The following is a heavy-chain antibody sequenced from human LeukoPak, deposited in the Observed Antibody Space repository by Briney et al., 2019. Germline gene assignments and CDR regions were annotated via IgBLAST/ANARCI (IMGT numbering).Heavy chain of an antibody. J-gene: IGHJ4*02. Sequence: GGSLRLSCAASGFTFDDYAMHWVRQAPGKGLEWVSGISWNSGSIGYADSVKGRFTISRDNAKNSLYLQMNSLRAEDTALYYCAKDISVDTAMDYFDYWGQGTLVTVSS. CDR2: ISWNSGSI. CDR3: AKDISVDTAMDYFDY. V-gene: IGHV3-9*01. CDR1: GFTFDDYA. D-gene: IGHD5-18*01.